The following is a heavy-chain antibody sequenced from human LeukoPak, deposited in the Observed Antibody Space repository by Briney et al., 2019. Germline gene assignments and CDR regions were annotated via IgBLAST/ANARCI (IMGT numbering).Heavy chain of an antibody. V-gene: IGHV1-46*01. Sequence: ASVTVSCKASGYTFTSYYMRWVRQAPGQGLEWMGIINPSGGSTSYAQKFQGRVTMTRDTSTSTVYMELSSLRSEDTAVYYCARDLGPYGPFDYWGQGTLVTVSS. D-gene: IGHD3-16*01. J-gene: IGHJ4*02. CDR1: GYTFTSYY. CDR3: ARDLGPYGPFDY. CDR2: INPSGGST.